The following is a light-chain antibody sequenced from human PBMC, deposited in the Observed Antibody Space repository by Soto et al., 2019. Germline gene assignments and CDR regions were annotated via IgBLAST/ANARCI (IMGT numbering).Light chain of an antibody. J-gene: IGLJ3*02. Sequence: QSALTQPASVSGSPGQSITISCTAASTDVGSYNIVSWYQQHPGKAPKLIIYEGTNRPSGVSSRFSGSKSGTSASLAINGLQAEDEAHYYCQSYDNSLSGSWVFGGGTKLTVL. CDR2: EGT. CDR3: QSYDNSLSGSWV. V-gene: IGLV2-14*02. CDR1: STDVGSYNI.